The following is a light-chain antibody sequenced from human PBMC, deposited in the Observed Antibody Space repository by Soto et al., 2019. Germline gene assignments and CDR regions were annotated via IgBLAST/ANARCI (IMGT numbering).Light chain of an antibody. CDR2: GAS. V-gene: IGKV3-20*01. J-gene: IGKJ2*01. CDR1: QSVSSSY. Sequence: EIVLTQSPGTLSLSPGERATLSCRASQSVSSSYLAWYQHKPGQAPRLLIYGASSRATGIPDRFSGSGSGTDFTLTISRLEPNDFAVYDCQQYGSSPSYTFGQGTKLEIK. CDR3: QQYGSSPSYT.